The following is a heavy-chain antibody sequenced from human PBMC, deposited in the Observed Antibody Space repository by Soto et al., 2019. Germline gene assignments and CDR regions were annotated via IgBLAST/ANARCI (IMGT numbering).Heavy chain of an antibody. CDR3: ARTNTVTTLAFDI. CDR2: INHSGST. CDR1: GGSFSGYY. Sequence: SETLSLTCAVYGGSFSGYYWSWIRQPPGKGLEWIGEINHSGSTNYNPSLKSRVTISVDTSKNQFSLKLSSVTAADTAVYYCARTNTVTTLAFDIWGQGTMVTVSS. V-gene: IGHV4-34*01. J-gene: IGHJ3*02. D-gene: IGHD4-17*01.